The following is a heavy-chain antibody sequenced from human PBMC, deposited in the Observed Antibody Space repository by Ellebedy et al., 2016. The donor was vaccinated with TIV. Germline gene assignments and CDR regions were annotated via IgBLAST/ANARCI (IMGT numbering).Heavy chain of an antibody. CDR3: TKRGVGWAAFDI. CDR1: GSTFSSDS. J-gene: IGHJ3*02. CDR2: ISSTGSTI. V-gene: IGHV3-48*01. D-gene: IGHD6-19*01. Sequence: GESLKISCEASGSTFSSDSMNWVLLAPGKGLEWVSYISSTGSTIYYAESVKGRFTISRDNSQDTVHLQMNSLRAEDTAVYYCTKRGVGWAAFDIWGPGTMVTVSS.